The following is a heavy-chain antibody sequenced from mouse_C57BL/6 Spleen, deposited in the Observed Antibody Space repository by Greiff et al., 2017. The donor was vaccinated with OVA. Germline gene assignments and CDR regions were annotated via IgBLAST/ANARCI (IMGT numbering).Heavy chain of an antibody. D-gene: IGHD2-4*01. CDR1: GYTFPGYW. CDR3: ARSDYDGFAY. Sequence: QVQLQQSGAELMKPGASVKLSCKATGYTFPGYWIEWVKQRPGHGLEWIGEILPGSGSTNYNEKFKGKATLTADTSSNTAYMQLSSLTTESSAIYYCARSDYDGFAYWGQGTLVTVSA. V-gene: IGHV1-9*01. CDR2: ILPGSGST. J-gene: IGHJ3*01.